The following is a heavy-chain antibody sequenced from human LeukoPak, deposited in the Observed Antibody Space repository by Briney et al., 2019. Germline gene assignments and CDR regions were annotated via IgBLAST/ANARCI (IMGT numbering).Heavy chain of an antibody. D-gene: IGHD3-3*01. CDR3: ARDNQALQGVVTISFYYYYMDV. V-gene: IGHV1-2*02. J-gene: IGHJ6*03. CDR1: GYTFTGYY. Sequence: ASVKVSCKASGYTFTGYYMHWVRQAPGQGLEWVGWINPNSGGTNYAQKFQGRVTMTRDTSISTAYMELSRLRSDDTAVYFCARDNQALQGVVTISFYYYYMDVWGKGTTVTVSS. CDR2: INPNSGGT.